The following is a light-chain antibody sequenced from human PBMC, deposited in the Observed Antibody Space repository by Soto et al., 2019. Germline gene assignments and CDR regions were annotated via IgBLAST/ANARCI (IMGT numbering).Light chain of an antibody. CDR3: QPYNSYS. CDR2: DAS. J-gene: IGKJ1*01. V-gene: IGKV1-5*02. CDR1: QSISSW. Sequence: DMQVAQCPASLSASVEDRITIICRASQSISSWLAWYQQKSGKAPKLLIYDASSLESGVPSRFSGSGSGTEFTLTISSLQPDDFGTYYCQPYNSYSFCQRTKVDIK.